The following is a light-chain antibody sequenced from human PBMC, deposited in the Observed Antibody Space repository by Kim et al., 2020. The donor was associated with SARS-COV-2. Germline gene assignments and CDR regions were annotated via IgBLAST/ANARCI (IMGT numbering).Light chain of an antibody. Sequence: EIVLTQSPGTLSLSPGERATLSCRASQSISSNYSAWYQQKPGQAPRLLIYGTSSRATGIPDRFSGGGSGTDFSLTISRLEPEDFALYYCQQYGYSPLTFGQGTKVDIK. CDR3: QQYGYSPLT. J-gene: IGKJ1*01. CDR2: GTS. CDR1: QSISSNY. V-gene: IGKV3-20*01.